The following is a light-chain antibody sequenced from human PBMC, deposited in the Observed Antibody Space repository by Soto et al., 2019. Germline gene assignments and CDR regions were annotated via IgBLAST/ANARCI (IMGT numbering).Light chain of an antibody. Sequence: QSALTQPASVSGSPGQSITISCTGTTSDIGSYNSVSWYQHHPGKAPRLIISEVTDRPSGVSNRFSGSKSGNTASLTISGLQAEDEADYYCCSYAGSYTYVFGTGTKLTVL. J-gene: IGLJ1*01. CDR3: CSYAGSYTYV. V-gene: IGLV2-14*01. CDR2: EVT. CDR1: TSDIGSYNS.